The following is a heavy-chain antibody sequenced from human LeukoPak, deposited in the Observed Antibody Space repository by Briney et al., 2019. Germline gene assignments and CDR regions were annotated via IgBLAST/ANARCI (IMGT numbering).Heavy chain of an antibody. V-gene: IGHV3-23*01. Sequence: GGSLRLSCAPAAFTFTTNAMSPVRQASRKRREGVSGISRSGGSTYYADSVKGRFTISRDNSKNTLYLQMNSLRGEDTAVYYCAKTGSTVTALNWFDPWGQGTLVTVSS. CDR1: AFTFTTNA. CDR3: AKTGSTVTALNWFDP. CDR2: ISRSGGST. J-gene: IGHJ5*02. D-gene: IGHD4-17*01.